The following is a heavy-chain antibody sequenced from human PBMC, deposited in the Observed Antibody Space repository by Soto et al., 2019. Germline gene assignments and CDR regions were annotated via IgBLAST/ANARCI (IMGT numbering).Heavy chain of an antibody. Sequence: SETLSLTCNMSGDSYSISTYSWSWIRQPPGKALQWIGFIYQSGVTSYNPSLASRVSISLDRSNSQCSLKLKSVTAADTAVYFCAGMPYTSGLRFDPWGPGTLVTVSS. J-gene: IGHJ5*02. CDR3: AGMPYTSGLRFDP. D-gene: IGHD6-19*01. V-gene: IGHV4-30-2*01. CDR1: GDSYSISTYS. CDR2: IYQSGVT.